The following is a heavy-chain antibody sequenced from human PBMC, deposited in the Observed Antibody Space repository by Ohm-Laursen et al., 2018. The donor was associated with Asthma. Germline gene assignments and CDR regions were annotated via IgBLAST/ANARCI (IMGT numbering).Heavy chain of an antibody. V-gene: IGHV3-23*01. D-gene: IGHD3-22*01. CDR3: ARGRYYYDSSGYYVEYFQH. Sequence: SLRLSCTASGFTFSSYAMSWVRQAPGKGLEWVSAISGSGGSTYYADSVKGRFTISRDNSKNTLYLQMNSLRAEDTAVYYCARGRYYYDSSGYYVEYFQHWGQGTLVTVSS. CDR2: ISGSGGST. J-gene: IGHJ1*01. CDR1: GFTFSSYA.